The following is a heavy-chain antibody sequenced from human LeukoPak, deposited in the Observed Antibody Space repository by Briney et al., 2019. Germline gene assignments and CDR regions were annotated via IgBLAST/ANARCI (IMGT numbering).Heavy chain of an antibody. CDR1: GFTFSSYA. CDR3: AKDVDIVATVFDY. CDR2: ISYDGSNK. V-gene: IGHV3-30-3*01. Sequence: PGGSLRLSCAASGFTFSSYAMHWVRQAPGKGLEWVAVISYDGSNKYYAVSVKGRFTITRDNSRNTLYLQLNSLRAEDTAVYYCAKDVDIVATVFDYWGQGTLVTVSS. D-gene: IGHD5-12*01. J-gene: IGHJ4*02.